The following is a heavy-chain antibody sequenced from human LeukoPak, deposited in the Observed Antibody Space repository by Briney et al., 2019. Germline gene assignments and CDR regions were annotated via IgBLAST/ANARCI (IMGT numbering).Heavy chain of an antibody. CDR2: IYYSGNT. CDR1: GDSISSYY. J-gene: IGHJ4*02. CDR3: TKAARYCSGGSCWDY. V-gene: IGHV4-59*01. Sequence: SETLCLTCTVSGDSISSYYWNWIRQPPGKGLEWIGYIYYSGNTNYNPSLKSRVTISLDTSKNQFSLKLTSVTAADTAIYYCTKAARYCSGGSCWDYWGQGTLVTVSS. D-gene: IGHD2-15*01.